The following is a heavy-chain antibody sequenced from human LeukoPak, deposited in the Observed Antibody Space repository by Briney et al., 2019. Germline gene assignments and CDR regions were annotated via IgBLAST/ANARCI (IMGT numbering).Heavy chain of an antibody. J-gene: IGHJ6*02. CDR3: ARSVRIGTYYYYYGMDV. CDR2: MNPNSGNT. CDR1: GYTFTSYD. Sequence: ASVKVSCKDSGYTFTSYDINWVRQATGQGLEWMGWMNPNSGNTGYAQKFQGRVTMTRNTSISTAYMELSSLRSEDTAVYYCARSVRIGTYYYYYGMDVWGQGTTVTVSS. D-gene: IGHD3-10*02. V-gene: IGHV1-8*01.